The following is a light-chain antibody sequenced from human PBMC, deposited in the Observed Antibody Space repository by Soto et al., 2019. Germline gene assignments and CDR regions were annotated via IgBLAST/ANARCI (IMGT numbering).Light chain of an antibody. CDR3: CSYAGSYTFG. CDR2: DVT. J-gene: IGLJ1*01. V-gene: IGLV2-11*01. Sequence: QSALTQPRSVSGSPGQSVTISCTGTSSDVGVYNYVSWYQQHPGKAPKLMIYDVTKRPSGVPDRFSGSKSANTASLTISGLQAEDEADYYCCSYAGSYTFGFGTGTKV. CDR1: SSDVGVYNY.